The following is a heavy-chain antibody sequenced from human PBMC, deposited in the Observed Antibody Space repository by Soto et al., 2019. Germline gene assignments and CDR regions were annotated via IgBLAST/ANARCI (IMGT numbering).Heavy chain of an antibody. J-gene: IGHJ4*02. CDR2: ISYDGSDK. CDR1: GVTFSSYG. CDR3: AKALGELSPESYDY. D-gene: IGHD3-16*02. Sequence: PGGSLRLSCAASGVTFSSYGMHWVRQAPGKGLEWVAVISYDGSDKYYADSVKGRFTISRDNSKNTLNLQMNSLRADDTAVYYCAKALGELSPESYDYWGQGTLVTVSS. V-gene: IGHV3-30*18.